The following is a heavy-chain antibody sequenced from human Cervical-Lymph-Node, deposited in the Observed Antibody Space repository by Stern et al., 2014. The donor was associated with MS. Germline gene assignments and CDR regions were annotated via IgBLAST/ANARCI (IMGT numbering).Heavy chain of an antibody. D-gene: IGHD1-1*01. CDR1: GFTASRDY. V-gene: IGHV3-53*01. CDR2: ITNVGST. CDR3: ARDTSSPERSDW. Sequence: EVQLVESGGGVIQPGGSLRLSCTASGFTASRDYMTRVRQAPGKGLERVSLITNVGSTFYTDSVKGRFTISRDDSKNTVYLHMTSLRAEDTAMYYCARDTSSPERSDWWGQGTLVTVSS. J-gene: IGHJ4*02.